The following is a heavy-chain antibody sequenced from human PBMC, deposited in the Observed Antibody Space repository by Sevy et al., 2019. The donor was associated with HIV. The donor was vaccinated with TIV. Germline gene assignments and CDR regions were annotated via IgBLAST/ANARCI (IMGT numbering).Heavy chain of an antibody. J-gene: IGHJ5*02. CDR2: ISGGGVLI. Sequence: GGSLRLSCATSGFAFSSNSMIWVRQAPGKGLEWIAYISGGGVLIYYADSVKGRFTISKDNAKKSVYLEMNSLRVEDTGVYYCARDWWDSYGYHWLDPWGQGTLVTVSS. CDR1: GFAFSSNS. D-gene: IGHD5-18*01. CDR3: ARDWWDSYGYHWLDP. V-gene: IGHV3-48*01.